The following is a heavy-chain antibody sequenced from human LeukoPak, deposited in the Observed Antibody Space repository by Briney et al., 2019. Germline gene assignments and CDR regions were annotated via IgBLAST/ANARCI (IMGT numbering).Heavy chain of an antibody. J-gene: IGHJ4*02. Sequence: QSGRSLRLSCASSGFTFSSYGMHWVRPAPGKGLEWVADISYDGSNEYYTDSVKGRFTISRDNSKNTLYLQMNSLIAEDTAVYYCAKYLHDSSIRGFDYWGQGTLVTVSS. D-gene: IGHD3-22*01. CDR1: GFTFSSYG. V-gene: IGHV3-30*18. CDR3: AKYLHDSSIRGFDY. CDR2: ISYDGSNE.